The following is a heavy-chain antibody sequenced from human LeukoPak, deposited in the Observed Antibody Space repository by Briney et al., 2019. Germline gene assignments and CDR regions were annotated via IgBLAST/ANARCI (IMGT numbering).Heavy chain of an antibody. J-gene: IGHJ6*03. D-gene: IGHD3-3*01. CDR3: ARVYYDFWSGYENYYYYYVDV. V-gene: IGHV1-18*01. CDR2: ISAYNGKT. CDR1: GYTFTNYG. Sequence: ASVSVSFKSSGYTFTNYGISWVRQAPGQGREWMGWISAYNGKTNYVQKLQGRVTMTTDTSTSTAYMELRSLRSDDTAVYYCARVYYDFWSGYENYYYYYVDVWGKGTTVTVSS.